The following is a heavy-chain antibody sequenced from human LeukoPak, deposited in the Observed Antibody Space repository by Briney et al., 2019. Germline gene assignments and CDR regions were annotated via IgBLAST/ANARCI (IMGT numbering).Heavy chain of an antibody. CDR1: GGSISSSSYY. D-gene: IGHD3-10*01. Sequence: SETLSLTCTVSGGSISSSSYYWGWIRQPPGKGLEWIGSIYYSGSTYYNPSLKSRVTISVDTSKNQFSSKLSSVTAADTAVYYCARHAFYYGSGSDWFDPWGQGTLVTVSS. J-gene: IGHJ5*02. V-gene: IGHV4-39*01. CDR3: ARHAFYYGSGSDWFDP. CDR2: IYYSGST.